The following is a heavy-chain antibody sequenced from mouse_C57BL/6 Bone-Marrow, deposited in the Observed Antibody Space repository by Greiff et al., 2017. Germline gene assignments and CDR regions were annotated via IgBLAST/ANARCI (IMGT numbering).Heavy chain of an antibody. CDR1: GYTFTSYW. Sequence: QVQLKQPGAELVKPGASVKLSCKASGYTFTSYWMHWVKQRPGQGLEWIGMIHPNSGSTNYNEKFKSKATLTVDKSSSTAYMQLSSLTSEDSAVYYCARGGITTVVATDFYAMDYWGQGTSVTVSS. D-gene: IGHD1-1*01. CDR3: ARGGITTVVATDFYAMDY. CDR2: IHPNSGST. J-gene: IGHJ4*01. V-gene: IGHV1-64*01.